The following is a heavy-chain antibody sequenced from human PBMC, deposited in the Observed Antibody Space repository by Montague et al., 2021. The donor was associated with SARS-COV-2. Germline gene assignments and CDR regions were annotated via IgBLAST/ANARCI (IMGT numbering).Heavy chain of an antibody. CDR1: GFDFFNFD. Sequence: LRLSFAASGFDFFNFDMAWVRQAPGRGLEWISDISSSGATILYADSLKGRFTISRDNIQKSLYLQMNSLRAEDTAVYYCATNKYCTLHDCLHGRHYFDHWGQGTLVTVSS. CDR3: ATNKYCTLHDCLHGRHYFDH. V-gene: IGHV3-48*03. D-gene: IGHD2-8*01. J-gene: IGHJ4*02. CDR2: ISSSGATI.